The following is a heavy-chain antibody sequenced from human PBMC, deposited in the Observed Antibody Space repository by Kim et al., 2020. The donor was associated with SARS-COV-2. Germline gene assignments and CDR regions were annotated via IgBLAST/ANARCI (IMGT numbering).Heavy chain of an antibody. CDR2: INPNSGGT. V-gene: IGHV1-2*02. Sequence: ASVKVSCKASGYTFTGYYMHWVRQAPGQGLEWMGWINPNSGGTNYAQKFQGRVTMTRDTSISTAYMELSRLRSDDTAVYYCAREMGELELLVPVTRHYYYGMDVWGQGTTVTVSS. D-gene: IGHD1-7*01. CDR3: AREMGELELLVPVTRHYYYGMDV. CDR1: GYTFTGYY. J-gene: IGHJ6*02.